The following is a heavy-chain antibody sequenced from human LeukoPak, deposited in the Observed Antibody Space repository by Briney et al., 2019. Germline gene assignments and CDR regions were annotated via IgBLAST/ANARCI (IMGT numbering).Heavy chain of an antibody. CDR3: ATDPGEIVPASKGPRGDYCYGMDV. CDR2: FDPEDGET. D-gene: IGHD2-2*01. Sequence: ASVKVSCKVSGYTLTELSMHWVRQAPGKGLEWMGGFDPEDGETIYAQKFQGRVTMTEDTSTDTAYMELNSLRSDDTAVYYCATDPGEIVPASKGPRGDYCYGMDVWGQGTTVTVSS. J-gene: IGHJ6*02. CDR1: GYTLTELS. V-gene: IGHV1-24*01.